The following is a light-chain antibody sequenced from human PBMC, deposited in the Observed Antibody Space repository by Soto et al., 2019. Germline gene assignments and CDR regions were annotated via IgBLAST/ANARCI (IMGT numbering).Light chain of an antibody. J-gene: IGLJ2*01. CDR2: DVS. CDR1: SSDVGRYNH. V-gene: IGLV2-18*02. Sequence: QSALTQPPSVSGSPGQSVSISCTGTSSDVGRYNHVSWYQQPPGTAPKLMIDDVSNRPSGVPDRFSGSKSGNTASLTISGLQAEDEAEYYCSSYTGSSTLVVFGGGTKLTVL. CDR3: SSYTGSSTLVV.